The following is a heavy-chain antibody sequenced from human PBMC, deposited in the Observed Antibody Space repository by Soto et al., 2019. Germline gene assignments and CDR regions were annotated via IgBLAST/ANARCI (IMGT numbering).Heavy chain of an antibody. CDR3: AKGSGEQQLVRTTAFDY. D-gene: IGHD6-13*01. J-gene: IGHJ4*02. Sequence: GGSLRLSCAASGFTFSSYAMSWVRQAPGKGLEWVSAISGSGGSTYYADSVKGRFTISRDNSKNTLYLQMNSLRAEDTAVYYCAKGSGEQQLVRTTAFDYWGQGTLVTVSS. CDR2: ISGSGGST. V-gene: IGHV3-23*01. CDR1: GFTFSSYA.